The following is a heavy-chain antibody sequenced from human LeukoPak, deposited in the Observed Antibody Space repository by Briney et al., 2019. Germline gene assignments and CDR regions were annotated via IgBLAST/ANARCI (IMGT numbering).Heavy chain of an antibody. V-gene: IGHV6-1*01. J-gene: IGHJ3*02. D-gene: IGHD3-22*01. CDR1: GDSVSRNSAA. Sequence: SEALSLTCAISGDSVSRNSAAWNWIRQSPSRGLEWLGRRYYRSKWYNDYAVSVKSRITINPDTSKNQFSLQLNSVTPEDTAVYYCAREDTMIAWKAFDIWGQGTMVTVSS. CDR3: AREDTMIAWKAFDI. CDR2: RYYRSKWYN.